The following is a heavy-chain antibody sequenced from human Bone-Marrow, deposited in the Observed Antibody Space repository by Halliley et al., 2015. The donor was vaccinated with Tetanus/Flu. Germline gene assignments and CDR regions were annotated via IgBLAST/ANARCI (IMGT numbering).Heavy chain of an antibody. D-gene: IGHD3-22*01. CDR3: ARGESDLYSSGYIY. J-gene: IGHJ4*02. CDR1: GYTFTSYG. Sequence: QLVQSGAEVKKPGASVKVSCRASGYTFTSYGFSWVRQAPGQGLEWMGWISAYNGNTKYAQKLQGRVTMTTDTSTSTAYMELRSLRSDDTAVYYCARGESDLYSSGYIYWGQGTLVTVSS. V-gene: IGHV1-18*04. CDR2: ISAYNGNT.